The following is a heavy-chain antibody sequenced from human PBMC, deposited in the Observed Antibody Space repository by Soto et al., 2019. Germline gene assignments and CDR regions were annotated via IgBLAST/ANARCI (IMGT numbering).Heavy chain of an antibody. CDR3: AKAISPTRALYYYYYYGMDV. Sequence: GGSLRLSCAASGFTFSSYGMHWVRQAPGKGLEWVAVISYDGSNKYYADSVKGRFTISRDNSKNTLYLQMNSLRAEDTAVYYCAKAISPTRALYYYYYYGMDVWGQGTTVTVSS. CDR1: GFTFSSYG. V-gene: IGHV3-30*18. D-gene: IGHD3-3*02. CDR2: ISYDGSNK. J-gene: IGHJ6*02.